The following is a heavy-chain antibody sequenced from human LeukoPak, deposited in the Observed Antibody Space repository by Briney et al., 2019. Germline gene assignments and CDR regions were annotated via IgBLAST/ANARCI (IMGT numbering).Heavy chain of an antibody. CDR3: AKNRLVRGAYYFDY. Sequence: GGSLRLSCAASGFTFSSYAMSWVRQAPGKGLEWVSAISGSGGSTYYADSVKGRFTISRDNSKNTLYLQMNSLRAEDTAVCYCAKNRLVRGAYYFDYWGQGTLVTVSS. D-gene: IGHD3-10*01. V-gene: IGHV3-23*01. J-gene: IGHJ4*02. CDR1: GFTFSSYA. CDR2: ISGSGGST.